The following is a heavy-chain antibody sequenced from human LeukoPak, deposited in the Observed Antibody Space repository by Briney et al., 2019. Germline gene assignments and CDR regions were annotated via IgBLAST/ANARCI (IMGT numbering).Heavy chain of an antibody. CDR3: AIPGLTDGYY. V-gene: IGHV3-21*04. D-gene: IGHD3-10*01. J-gene: IGHJ4*02. CDR1: GFTFSSYS. Sequence: GGSLRLSCAASGFTFSSYSMNWVRQAPGKGLEWVSSISSSSSYIYYADSVKGRFTISRDNAKNSLYLQMNSLRAEDTAIYYCAIPGLTDGYYWGQGTLVTVSS. CDR2: ISSSSSYI.